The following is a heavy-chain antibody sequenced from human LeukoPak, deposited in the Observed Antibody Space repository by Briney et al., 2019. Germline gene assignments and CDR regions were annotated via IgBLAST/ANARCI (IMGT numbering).Heavy chain of an antibody. D-gene: IGHD3-16*01. J-gene: IGHJ4*02. CDR2: IDSDGIII. CDR1: GFTFSSYA. Sequence: GGSLRLSCSASGFTFSSYAMHWVRQAPGKGLVWVSRIDSDGIIISSADSVQGRFSISRDNAKNTLYLQMNSLRAEDTAVYYCARGGGSYGDSWGQGTLVTVSS. V-gene: IGHV3-74*01. CDR3: ARGGGSYGDS.